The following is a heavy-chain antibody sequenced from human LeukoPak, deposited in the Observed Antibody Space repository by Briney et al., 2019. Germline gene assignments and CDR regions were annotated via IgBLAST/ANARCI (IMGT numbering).Heavy chain of an antibody. CDR1: GGSISSNW. V-gene: IGHV4-4*02. D-gene: IGHD1-26*01. CDR2: IDHSGST. Sequence: SETLSLTCAVSGGSISSNWWSCVRQPPGKGLGWGGEIDHSGSTNYNPSLKSRVTISVDKSESQFSLKLSSVPAADTAVYYCVRVGTYFLLSWGQGTLVTVSS. J-gene: IGHJ5*02. CDR3: VRVGTYFLLS.